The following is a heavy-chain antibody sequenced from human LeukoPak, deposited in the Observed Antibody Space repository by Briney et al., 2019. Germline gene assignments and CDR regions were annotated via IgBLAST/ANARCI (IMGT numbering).Heavy chain of an antibody. CDR3: AKDGSGYSYGWTFDY. Sequence: GGSLRLSCAASGFTFDDYAMHWVRQAPGKGLEWVSLISGDGGSTYYADSVKGRFTISRDNSKNSLYLQMNSLRTEDTALYYCAKDGSGYSYGWTFDYWGQGTLVTVSS. CDR1: GFTFDDYA. J-gene: IGHJ4*02. D-gene: IGHD5-18*01. V-gene: IGHV3-43*02. CDR2: ISGDGGST.